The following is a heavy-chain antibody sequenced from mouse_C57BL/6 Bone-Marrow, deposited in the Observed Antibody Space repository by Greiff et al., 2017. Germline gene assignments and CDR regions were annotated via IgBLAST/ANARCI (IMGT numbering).Heavy chain of an antibody. D-gene: IGHD1-1*02. J-gene: IGHJ4*01. V-gene: IGHV5-12*01. Sequence: EVQVVESGGGLVQPGGSLKLSCAASGFTFSDYYMYWVRQTPEKRLEWVAYISNGGGSTYYPDTVKGRFTISRDNAKNTLYLQMSRLKSEDTAMYYCARVGRYAMDYWGQGTSVTVSS. CDR3: ARVGRYAMDY. CDR2: ISNGGGST. CDR1: GFTFSDYY.